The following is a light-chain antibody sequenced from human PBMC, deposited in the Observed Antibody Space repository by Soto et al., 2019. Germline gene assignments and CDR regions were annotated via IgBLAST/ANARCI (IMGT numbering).Light chain of an antibody. J-gene: IGKJ5*01. V-gene: IGKV3-20*01. CDR2: DAS. Sequence: EFVLTQSPGTLSLSPGERATLSCRASQTVRNNYLAWYQQKPGQAPRLLIYDASSRATGIPDRFSGGGSGTDFTLTISRLEPEDFAIYYCQFYGSSLITFGQGTRLEI. CDR3: QFYGSSLIT. CDR1: QTVRNNY.